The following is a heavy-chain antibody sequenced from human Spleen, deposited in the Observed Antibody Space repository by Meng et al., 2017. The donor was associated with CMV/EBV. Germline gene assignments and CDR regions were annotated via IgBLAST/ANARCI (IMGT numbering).Heavy chain of an antibody. J-gene: IGHJ5*02. CDR1: GFTFSSYW. CDR2: IKQDGSEK. V-gene: IGHV3-7*01. D-gene: IGHD2-21*01. CDR3: ARDLAPAVIARWFDP. Sequence: GGSLRLSCAASGFTFSSYWMSWVRQAPGKGLEWVANIKQDGSEKYYVDSVKGRFTISRDNAKNSLYLQMNSLRAEDTAVYYCARDLAPAVIARWFDPWGQGTLVTVSS.